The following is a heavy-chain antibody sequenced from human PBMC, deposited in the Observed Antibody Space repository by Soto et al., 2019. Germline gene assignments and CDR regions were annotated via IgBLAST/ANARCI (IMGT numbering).Heavy chain of an antibody. Sequence: QVQLVQSGAEVKKPGASVKVSCKASGYTFTSYGISWVRQAPGQGLEWMGWISAYNGLTNYAQKLQGRVTMTTDTSTGTAYMELRSQRSDHTAGYYCARDRGAYGMDVWGQGTTVTVSS. J-gene: IGHJ6*02. V-gene: IGHV1-18*01. CDR3: ARDRGAYGMDV. CDR2: ISAYNGLT. CDR1: GYTFTSYG.